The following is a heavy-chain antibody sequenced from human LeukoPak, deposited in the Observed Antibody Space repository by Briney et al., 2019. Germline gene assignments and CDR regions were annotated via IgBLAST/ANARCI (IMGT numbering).Heavy chain of an antibody. J-gene: IGHJ4*02. D-gene: IGHD6-19*01. CDR3: AKVMSTAVAGTIFDY. Sequence: GGSLRLSCAASGFTFDDYAMHWVRQAPGKGLEWVSGISWNSGSIGYADSVKGRFTISRDNAKNSLYLQMNSLRAEDTALYYCAKVMSTAVAGTIFDYWGQGTLVTVSS. CDR2: ISWNSGSI. V-gene: IGHV3-9*01. CDR1: GFTFDDYA.